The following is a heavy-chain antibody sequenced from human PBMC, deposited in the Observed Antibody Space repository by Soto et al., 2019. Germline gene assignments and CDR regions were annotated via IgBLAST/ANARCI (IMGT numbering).Heavy chain of an antibody. D-gene: IGHD3-3*01. CDR2: TYYRSKWYN. CDR3: ARGYDFWSGYYKGPSGYYGMDV. J-gene: IGHJ6*02. CDR1: GESVSSNSAA. Sequence: PSQTLSLPCAISGESVSSNSAAWNWSRQSPSRGLEGVGRTYYRSKWYNDYAVSVKSRITINPDTSKNQFSLQLNSVTPEDTAVYYCARGYDFWSGYYKGPSGYYGMDVWGQGTRSPSP. V-gene: IGHV6-1*01.